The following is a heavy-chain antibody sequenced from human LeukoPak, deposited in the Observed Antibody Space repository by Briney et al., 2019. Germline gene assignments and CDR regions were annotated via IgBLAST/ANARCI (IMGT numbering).Heavy chain of an antibody. D-gene: IGHD3-22*01. Sequence: GGSLRLSCTASGFSVSGNFMTWVRQAPGKGLEWISFIYAGGTTSYADSVKGRFTLSRNNSKNTIYLQLNSLRVEDTAVYYCARGTSRSSSGWYFDYWGQGTLVTVSS. J-gene: IGHJ4*02. V-gene: IGHV3-53*01. CDR3: ARGTSRSSSGWYFDY. CDR1: GFSVSGNF. CDR2: IYAGGTT.